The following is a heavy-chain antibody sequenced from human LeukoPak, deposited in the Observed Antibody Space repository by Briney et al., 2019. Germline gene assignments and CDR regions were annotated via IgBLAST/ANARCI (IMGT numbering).Heavy chain of an antibody. CDR3: TTDRGISGTTDLDY. CDR1: EFTFSSYA. CDR2: IRSKAVGGTT. J-gene: IGHJ4*02. V-gene: IGHV3-15*01. D-gene: IGHD1-20*01. Sequence: GGSLRLSCEASEFTFSSYAMSWARQAPGKGLEWVGRIRSKAVGGTTDYAAPLKGRFTVSRDDSKNTFYLEMNSLKTEDTAVYYCTTDRGISGTTDLDYWGQGTLVTVSS.